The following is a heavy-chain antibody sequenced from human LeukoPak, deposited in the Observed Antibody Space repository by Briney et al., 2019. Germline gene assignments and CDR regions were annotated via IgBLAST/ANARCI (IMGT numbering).Heavy chain of an antibody. CDR2: ISYDGSSK. CDR3: ARVQGAYCSGGSCYAHDAFDI. D-gene: IGHD2-15*01. Sequence: GSLRLSCAASGFTFSSYTMHWVRQAPGKGLEWVAVISYDGSSKYYADSVKGRFTISRDNSKNTLYLQMNSLRAEDTAVYYCARVQGAYCSGGSCYAHDAFDIWGQGTMVTVSS. J-gene: IGHJ3*02. V-gene: IGHV3-30-3*01. CDR1: GFTFSSYT.